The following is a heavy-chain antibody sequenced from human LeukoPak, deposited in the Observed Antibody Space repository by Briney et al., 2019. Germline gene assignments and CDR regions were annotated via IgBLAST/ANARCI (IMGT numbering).Heavy chain of an antibody. V-gene: IGHV1-24*01. Sequence: ASVKVSCKVSGYTLTELSMHWVRQAPGKGLEWMGGFDPEDGETIYAQKFQGRVTMTEDISTDTAYMELSSLRSEDTAVYYCATPSTYYYDSSGYYKYWGQGTLVTVSS. CDR1: GYTLTELS. CDR2: FDPEDGET. D-gene: IGHD3-22*01. J-gene: IGHJ4*02. CDR3: ATPSTYYYDSSGYYKY.